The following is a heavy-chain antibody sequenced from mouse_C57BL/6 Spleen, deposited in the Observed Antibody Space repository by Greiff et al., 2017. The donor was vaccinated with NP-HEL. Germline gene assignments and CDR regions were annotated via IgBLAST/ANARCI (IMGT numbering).Heavy chain of an antibody. D-gene: IGHD2-1*01. J-gene: IGHJ3*01. CDR1: GYTFTSYW. Sequence: QVQLQQPGAELVKPGASVKMSCKASGYTFTSYWITWVKQRPGQGLEWIGDIYPGSGSPNYNEKFKSKATLTVDTSSSTAYMQLSSLTSEDSAVYDCARGNQPQAWFAYWGQGTLVTVSA. V-gene: IGHV1-55*01. CDR3: ARGNQPQAWFAY. CDR2: IYPGSGSP.